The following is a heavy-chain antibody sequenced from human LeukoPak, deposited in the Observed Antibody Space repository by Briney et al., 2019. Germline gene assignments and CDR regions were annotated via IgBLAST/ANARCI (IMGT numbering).Heavy chain of an antibody. J-gene: IGHJ4*01. Sequence: VRTLRLSCAVSVVTSISYGIQGVRHAPGKGLAWISRINTDGSGTAYAESVKGRFTISRDNAKNTLYLKMNSLRAEDTALYYCARELPREVTLDYWGQGTLVTVSS. CDR3: ARELPREVTLDY. CDR2: INTDGSGT. D-gene: IGHD2-21*02. V-gene: IGHV3-74*01. CDR1: VVTSISYG.